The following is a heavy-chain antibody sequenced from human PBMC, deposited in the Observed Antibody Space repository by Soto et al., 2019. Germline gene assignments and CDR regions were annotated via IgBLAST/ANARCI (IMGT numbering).Heavy chain of an antibody. CDR3: ARSPRYIAAGVIDY. CDR2: IYHGGST. J-gene: IGHJ4*02. Sequence: QVQLQESGPGLVKPSGTLSLTCAVSGGSISSSNLWTWVRQPPGKGLEWIGEIYHGGSTNYNPSLKSRVTISVDKSKHQFSLRLSSVTAADTAVYYCARSPRYIAAGVIDYWGQGILVTVSS. V-gene: IGHV4-4*02. CDR1: GGSISSSNL. D-gene: IGHD6-13*01.